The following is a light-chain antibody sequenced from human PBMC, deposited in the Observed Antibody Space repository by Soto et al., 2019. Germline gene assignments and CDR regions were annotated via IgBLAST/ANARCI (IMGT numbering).Light chain of an antibody. CDR2: WAS. CDR3: QQYYSTPYT. CDR1: QSVLYYSNSKNY. J-gene: IGKJ2*01. Sequence: DIVMTQSPDSLAVSLGERATINCKSSQSVLYYSNSKNYLAWYQQKPGQPPRLLIYWASTRESGVSGRFSGSGSGTDFTLTISSLQAEDVAVYYCQQYYSTPYTFGQGTKLEIK. V-gene: IGKV4-1*01.